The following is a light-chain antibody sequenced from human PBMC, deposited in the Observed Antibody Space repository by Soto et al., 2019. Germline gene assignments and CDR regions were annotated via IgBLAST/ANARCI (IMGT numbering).Light chain of an antibody. CDR1: QGINKD. J-gene: IGKJ5*01. V-gene: IGKV1-16*01. Sequence: IQLTQSPSSLSASVGDRITITCRASQGINKDLAWVQQKPGKAPKSLIYAASTLQSGVPSRFSGCGFGTEFTLTISSLQPEDFATYYCEQYNTYPITFGQGKRLEIK. CDR3: EQYNTYPIT. CDR2: AAS.